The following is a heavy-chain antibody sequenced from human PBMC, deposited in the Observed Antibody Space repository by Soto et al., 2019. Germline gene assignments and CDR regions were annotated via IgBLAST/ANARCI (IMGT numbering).Heavy chain of an antibody. CDR2: IYHSGSI. CDR1: GGSISSTSYY. J-gene: IGHJ5*02. V-gene: IGHV4-39*07. CDR3: ARSYIVPTNWFDP. D-gene: IGHD2-8*01. Sequence: SETLSLTCTVSGGSISSTSYYWGWIRQPPGKGLEWIGYIYHSGSIYYNPSLKSRVTISVDRSKNQFSLKLSSVTAADTAVYYCARSYIVPTNWFDPWGQGTLVTVSS.